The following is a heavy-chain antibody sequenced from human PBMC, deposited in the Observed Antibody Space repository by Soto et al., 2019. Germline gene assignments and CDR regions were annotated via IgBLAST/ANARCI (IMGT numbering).Heavy chain of an antibody. V-gene: IGHV3-15*01. D-gene: IGHD6-13*01. Sequence: GGSLRLSCAASGFTFSNAWMSWVRQAPGKGLEWVGRIKSKTDGGTTDYAAPVKGRFTISRDDSKNTLYLQMNSLKTEDTAVYYCTTDNLGIGNAFDIWGQGTMVTVSS. CDR3: TTDNLGIGNAFDI. CDR1: GFTFSNAW. J-gene: IGHJ3*02. CDR2: IKSKTDGGTT.